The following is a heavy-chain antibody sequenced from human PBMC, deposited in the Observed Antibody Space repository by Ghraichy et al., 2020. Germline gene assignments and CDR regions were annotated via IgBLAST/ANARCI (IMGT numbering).Heavy chain of an antibody. D-gene: IGHD6-6*01. J-gene: IGHJ6*04. Sequence: GGSLRLSCAASGFTFSSYAMHWVRQAPGKGLEYVSGISSNGGSTYYADSVKGRFTISRDKSTKTLYLQMGSLRAEDMAIYYCAKDLGYSSSTVGSYYYGMDVWGEGATVTVSS. CDR3: AKDLGYSSSTVGSYYYGMDV. V-gene: IGHV3-64*02. CDR2: ISSNGGST. CDR1: GFTFSSYA.